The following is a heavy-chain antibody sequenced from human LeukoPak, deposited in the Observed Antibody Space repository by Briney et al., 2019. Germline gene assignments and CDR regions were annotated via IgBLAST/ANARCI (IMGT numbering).Heavy chain of an antibody. CDR2: IIPIFGTA. D-gene: IGHD7-27*01. CDR1: GGTFSSYA. CDR3: ARFHLELGVDY. J-gene: IGHJ4*02. V-gene: IGHV1-69*13. Sequence: ASVKVSCKASGGTFSSYAISWVRQAPGQRLEWMGGIIPIFGTANYAQKFQGRVTITADESTSTAYMELSSLRSEDTAVYYCARFHLELGVDYWGQGTLVTVSS.